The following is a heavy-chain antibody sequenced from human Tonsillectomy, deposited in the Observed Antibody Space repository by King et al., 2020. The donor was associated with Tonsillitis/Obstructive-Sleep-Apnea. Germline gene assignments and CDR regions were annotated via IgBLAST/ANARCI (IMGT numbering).Heavy chain of an antibody. CDR1: GFTFSTYN. V-gene: IGHV3-21*01. Sequence: VQLVESGGGLVKPGGSLRLSCAASGFTFSTYNMNWVRQAPGQGLEWVSSISSSSSYIYYADSVKGRFTISRGNAKNSLYLQMNSLRAEDTGVYYCARAPGPMDVWGQGTTVTVSS. J-gene: IGHJ6*02. CDR3: ARAPGPMDV. CDR2: ISSSSSYI.